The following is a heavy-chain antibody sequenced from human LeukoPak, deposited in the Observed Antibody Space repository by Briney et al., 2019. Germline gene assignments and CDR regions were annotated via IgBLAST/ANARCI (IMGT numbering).Heavy chain of an antibody. CDR1: GDSVSSNSAS. Sequence: SQTLSLTCAISGDSVSSNSASWNWIRQSPSRGLEWLGRTYYRSKWNTDYAVSVKGRITINPDTSKNQFSLYLNSVAPEDTAVYYCARDPDSSYEWGPFDPWGQGTLVTVSS. D-gene: IGHD1-26*01. CDR2: TYYRSKWNT. CDR3: ARDPDSSYEWGPFDP. V-gene: IGHV6-1*01. J-gene: IGHJ5*02.